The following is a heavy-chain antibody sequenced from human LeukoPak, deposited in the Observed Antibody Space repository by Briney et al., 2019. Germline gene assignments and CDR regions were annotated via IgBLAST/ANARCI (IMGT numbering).Heavy chain of an antibody. D-gene: IGHD4-17*01. Sequence: PGGSLRLSCAASGFTFSSYSMNWVRQAPGKGLEWVSYISSSSSTIYYADSVKGRFTISRDNAKNSLYLQMDGLRDEDTAVYYCASSYGDYVKTFGYWGQGTLVTVSS. V-gene: IGHV3-48*02. J-gene: IGHJ4*02. CDR1: GFTFSSYS. CDR3: ASSYGDYVKTFGY. CDR2: ISSSSSTI.